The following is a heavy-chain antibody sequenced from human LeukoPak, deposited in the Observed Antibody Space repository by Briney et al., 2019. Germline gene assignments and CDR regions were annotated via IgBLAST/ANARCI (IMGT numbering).Heavy chain of an antibody. J-gene: IGHJ5*02. CDR2: IYTSGST. D-gene: IGHD2-2*01. V-gene: IGHV4-4*07. CDR1: GGSISSYY. CDR3: ARGGCSSTSCLSWFDP. Sequence: SETLSLTCTVSGGSISSYYWSWIRQPAGKGLEWIGRIYTSGSTNYNPSLKSRVTMSVDTSKNQFSLKLSSVTAADTAVYYCARGGCSSTSCLSWFDPWGQGTLVT.